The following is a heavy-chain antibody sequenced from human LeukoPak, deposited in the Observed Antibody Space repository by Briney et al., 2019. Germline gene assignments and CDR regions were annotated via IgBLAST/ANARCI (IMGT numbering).Heavy chain of an antibody. D-gene: IGHD6-13*01. V-gene: IGHV1-69*13. Sequence: SVKVSCKASGGTFSSYAISWVRQAPGQGLEWMGGIIPIFGTANYAQKFQGRVTITADESTSTAYMELSSLRSEDTAVYYCAREAAAGTGPIDYWGQGTLVTVSS. J-gene: IGHJ4*02. CDR3: AREAAAGTGPIDY. CDR2: IIPIFGTA. CDR1: GGTFSSYA.